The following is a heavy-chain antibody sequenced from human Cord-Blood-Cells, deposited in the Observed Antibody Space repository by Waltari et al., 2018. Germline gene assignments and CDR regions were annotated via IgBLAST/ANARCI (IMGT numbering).Heavy chain of an antibody. J-gene: IGHJ5*02. V-gene: IGHV1-18*04. Sequence: QVQLVQSGAEVKKPGASVKVSCTASGYTFTSSCISLVRPAPGQGLEWMGWISAYNGNTNYAQKLQGRVTMTTDTSTSTAYMELRSLRSDDTAVYYCARAGGYSSSWYWFDPWGQGTLVTISS. D-gene: IGHD6-13*01. CDR3: ARAGGYSSSWYWFDP. CDR2: ISAYNGNT. CDR1: GYTFTSSC.